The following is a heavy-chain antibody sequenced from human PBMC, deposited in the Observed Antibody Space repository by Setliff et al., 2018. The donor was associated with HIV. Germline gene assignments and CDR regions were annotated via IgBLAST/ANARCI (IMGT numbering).Heavy chain of an antibody. CDR2: MYYSGTT. J-gene: IGHJ4*02. CDR1: GDPISSGSYY. V-gene: IGHV4-39*01. Sequence: PSETLSLTCTASGDPISSGSYYWGWIRRPPGKGLEWIGSMYYSGTTYYNPSLKSRVTISVDTSKTQFPLKLNSVTAADTAVYYCGRAPDYWGQGTLVTVSS. CDR3: GRAPDY.